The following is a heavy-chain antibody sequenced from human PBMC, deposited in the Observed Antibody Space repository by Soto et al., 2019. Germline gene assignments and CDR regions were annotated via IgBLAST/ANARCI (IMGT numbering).Heavy chain of an antibody. CDR3: AKDVGGAAAGPVFDY. V-gene: IGHV3-9*01. D-gene: IGHD6-13*01. CDR1: GFTFGDYS. CDR2: ISWDSGSI. J-gene: IGHJ4*02. Sequence: EVQLVESGGGLVQPGRSLRLSCAASGFTFGDYSMHWVRQAPGKGLVWVLGISWDSGSIAYADSVKGRFTISRDNAKNSLYLQMNSLRAEDTALYYCAKDVGGAAAGPVFDYWGQGTLVTVSS.